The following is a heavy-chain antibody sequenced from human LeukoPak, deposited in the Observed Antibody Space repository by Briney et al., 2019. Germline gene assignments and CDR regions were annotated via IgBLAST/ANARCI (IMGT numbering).Heavy chain of an antibody. CDR1: GYTFTSYD. V-gene: IGHV1-8*01. D-gene: IGHD3-10*01. CDR2: MNPNSGNT. Sequence: ASVKVSCKASGYTFTSYDINWVRQATGQGLEWMGWMNPNSGNTGYAQKFQGRVTMTRNTSISTAYMELSSLRSEDTAVYYCARGVRGASRPYSYYYYMDVWGKGTTVTVSS. J-gene: IGHJ6*03. CDR3: ARGVRGASRPYSYYYYMDV.